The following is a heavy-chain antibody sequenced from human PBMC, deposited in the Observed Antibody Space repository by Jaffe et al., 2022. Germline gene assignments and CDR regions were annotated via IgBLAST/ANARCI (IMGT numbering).Heavy chain of an antibody. CDR2: INPNSGGT. CDR3: ARVRRYCSGGSCYYFDY. V-gene: IGHV1-2*06. CDR1: GYTFTGYY. D-gene: IGHD2-15*01. Sequence: QVQLVQSGAEVKKPGASVKVSCKASGYTFTGYYMHWVRQAPGQGLEWMGRINPNSGGTNYAQKFQGRVTMTRDTSISTAYMELSRLRSDDTAVYYCARVRRYCSGGSCYYFDYWGQGTLVTVSS. J-gene: IGHJ4*02.